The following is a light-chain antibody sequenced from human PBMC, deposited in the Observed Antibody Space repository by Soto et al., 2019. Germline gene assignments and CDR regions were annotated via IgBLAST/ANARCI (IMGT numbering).Light chain of an antibody. J-gene: IGKJ1*01. Sequence: DIQMTQSPSSLSASVGDRVTITCQASQDISNYLYWYQQKPGKAPKLLIYDASNLETRVPSRFSGSGSGTDFTFTISSLQPEDIATYYCQQYDNLPWTFGQGTKVEIK. CDR2: DAS. CDR1: QDISNY. V-gene: IGKV1-33*01. CDR3: QQYDNLPWT.